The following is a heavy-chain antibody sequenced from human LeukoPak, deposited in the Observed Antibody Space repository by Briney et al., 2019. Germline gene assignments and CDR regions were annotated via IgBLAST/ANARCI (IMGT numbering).Heavy chain of an antibody. CDR2: INPNSGGT. J-gene: IGHJ4*02. CDR3: ARDGGLERRWSDY. V-gene: IGHV1-2*02. D-gene: IGHD1-1*01. CDR1: GYTFTGYY. Sequence: ASVKVSCKASGYTFTGYYMHWVRQAPGQGLEWMGGINPNSGGTNYAQKFQGRVTMTRDTSISTAYMELSRLRSDDTAVYYCARDGGLERRWSDYWGQGTLVTVSS.